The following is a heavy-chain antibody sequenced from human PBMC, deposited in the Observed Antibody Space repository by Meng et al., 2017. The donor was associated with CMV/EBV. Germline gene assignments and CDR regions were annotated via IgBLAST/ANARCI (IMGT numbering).Heavy chain of an antibody. CDR3: ARDPGYSSSSGRYYYYYGMDV. J-gene: IGHJ6*02. V-gene: IGHV3-11*01. D-gene: IGHD6-6*01. Sequence: GGSLRLSCAASGFTFSDYYMSWIRQAPGKGLEGVSYISSSGSTIYYADSVKGRFTISRDNAKNSLYLQMNSLRAEDTAVYYCARDPGYSSSSGRYYYYYGMDVWGQGTTVTVSS. CDR1: GFTFSDYY. CDR2: ISSSGSTI.